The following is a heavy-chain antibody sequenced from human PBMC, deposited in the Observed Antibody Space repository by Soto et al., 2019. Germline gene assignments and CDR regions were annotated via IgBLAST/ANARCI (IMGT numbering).Heavy chain of an antibody. J-gene: IGHJ4*02. V-gene: IGHV3-33*01. Sequence: GGSLRLSCAASGFTFSSYGMHWVRQAPGKGLEWVAVIWYDGSNKYYADSVKGRFTISRDNSKNTLYLQMNSLRAEDTAVYYCARDTPDTHLKDSSSLESAFDYWGQGTLVTVSS. CDR3: ARDTPDTHLKDSSSLESAFDY. CDR1: GFTFSSYG. D-gene: IGHD6-6*01. CDR2: IWYDGSNK.